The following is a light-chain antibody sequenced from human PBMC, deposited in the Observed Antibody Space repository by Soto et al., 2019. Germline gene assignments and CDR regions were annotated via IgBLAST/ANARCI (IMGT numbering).Light chain of an antibody. CDR3: KQYNGYSTWT. CDR2: DAT. J-gene: IGKJ1*01. CDR1: QSIDRW. Sequence: DIQMTQSPSTLSASVGDRVTITCRASQSIDRWLAWYQQKPGKAPKVLIWDATTLNRGVTSRLSGSRSGTAFTLTISRLQHDYFAPYYCKQYNGYSTWTFGQGTKVDIK. V-gene: IGKV1-5*01.